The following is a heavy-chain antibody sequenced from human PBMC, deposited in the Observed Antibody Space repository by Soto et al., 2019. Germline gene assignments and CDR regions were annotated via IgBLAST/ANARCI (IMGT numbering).Heavy chain of an antibody. V-gene: IGHV4-39*01. D-gene: IGHD3-16*02. Sequence: SETLSLTCTVSGGSISRRGYYGGWIRQPPGKGREGIGSVSYRGSTYYKPSFRSRATVSVATSKNQFSLKLHSLTAADTAVYYCARGVDYIWGSNRHYYFAHWGQGALVTVSS. CDR3: ARGVDYIWGSNRHYYFAH. CDR2: VSYRGST. CDR1: GGSISRRGYY. J-gene: IGHJ4*02.